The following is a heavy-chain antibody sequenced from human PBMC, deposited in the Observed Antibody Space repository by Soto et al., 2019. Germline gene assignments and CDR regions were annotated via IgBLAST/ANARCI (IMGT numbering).Heavy chain of an antibody. CDR1: GYSFTSYW. CDR2: IDPSDSYT. V-gene: IGHV5-10-1*01. Sequence: PGESLKISCKGSGYSFTSYWISWVRQMPGKGLEWMGRIDPSDSYTNYSPSFQGHVTTSADKSISTAYLQWSSLKASDTAMYYCARHLVVVVAATPADSYYYYGMDVWGQGTTVTVSS. J-gene: IGHJ6*02. D-gene: IGHD2-15*01. CDR3: ARHLVVVVAATPADSYYYYGMDV.